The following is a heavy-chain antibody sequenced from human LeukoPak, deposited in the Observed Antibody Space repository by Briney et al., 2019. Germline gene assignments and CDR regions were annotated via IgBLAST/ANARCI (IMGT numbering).Heavy chain of an antibody. CDR2: IKQDGSEK. J-gene: IGHJ4*02. Sequence: GGSLSLSCVASGFTFRDFWMSWVRQTPGQGLEWVASIKQDGSEKYYADSVKGRFTVSRDNDKNSLFLQMNSLRAEDTSVYFCVRDGCTASTCATLGGFNHWAQGTLVTVSS. CDR1: GFTFRDFW. CDR3: VRDGCTASTCATLGGFNH. D-gene: IGHD5-18*01. V-gene: IGHV3-7*01.